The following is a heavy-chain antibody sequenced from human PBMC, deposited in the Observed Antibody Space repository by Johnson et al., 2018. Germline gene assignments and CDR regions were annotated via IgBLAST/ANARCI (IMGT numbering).Heavy chain of an antibody. CDR3: AKSLGGFYDSSGYYKGGFDY. Sequence: VQLVESGGGVVQPGRSLRLSCAASGFTFSSYGMHWVRQAPGKGLEWVAVISYDGSNKYYADSVKGRVTISRDNSKNTLYLQMNRLRAEDTAVYYFAKSLGGFYDSSGYYKGGFDYCGQGPLVTVSS. D-gene: IGHD3-22*01. J-gene: IGHJ4*02. V-gene: IGHV3-30*18. CDR1: GFTFSSYG. CDR2: ISYDGSNK.